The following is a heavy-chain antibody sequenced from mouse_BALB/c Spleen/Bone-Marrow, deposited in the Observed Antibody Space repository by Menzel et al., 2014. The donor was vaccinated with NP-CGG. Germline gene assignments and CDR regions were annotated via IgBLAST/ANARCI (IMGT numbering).Heavy chain of an antibody. J-gene: IGHJ1*01. CDR3: TRGDYDWYFDV. D-gene: IGHD2-4*01. V-gene: IGHV1S127*01. CDR1: GYTFTSYW. CDR2: IDPSDSYT. Sequence: VQLQQSGAELVKPGASVKMSCKASGYTFTSYWMHWVKQRPGQGLEWIGVIDPSDSYTSYNQKFKGKATLTVDTPSSTAYMQLSSLTSEDSAVYYCTRGDYDWYFDVWGAGTTVTVSS.